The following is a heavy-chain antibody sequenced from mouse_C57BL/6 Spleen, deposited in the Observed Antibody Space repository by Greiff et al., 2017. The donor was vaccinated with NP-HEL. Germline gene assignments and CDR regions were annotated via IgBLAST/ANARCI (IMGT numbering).Heavy chain of an antibody. V-gene: IGHV3-6*01. D-gene: IGHD1-1*01. J-gene: IGHJ2*01. Sequence: EVKLQESGPGLVKPSQSLSLTCSVTGYSITSGYYWNWIRQFPGNKLEWMGYISYDGSNNYNPSLKNRISITRDTSKNQFFLKLNSVTTEDTATYYCARTTVVADYFDYWGQGTTLTVSS. CDR1: GYSITSGYY. CDR2: ISYDGSN. CDR3: ARTTVVADYFDY.